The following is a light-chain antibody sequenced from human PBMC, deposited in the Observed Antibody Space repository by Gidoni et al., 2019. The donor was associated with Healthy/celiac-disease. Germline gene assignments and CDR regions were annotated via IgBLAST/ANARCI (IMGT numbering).Light chain of an antibody. CDR2: EVS. Sequence: QSALTQPASVSGSPRQAITISCTGTSSDVGGYNYVSWYQQHPGKALKLMIYEVSNRPSGVSNRCSGSKSGNTASLTISGLQAEDEADYYCSSYTSSSTDVVFGGGTKLTVL. V-gene: IGLV2-14*01. J-gene: IGLJ2*01. CDR1: SSDVGGYNY. CDR3: SSYTSSSTDVV.